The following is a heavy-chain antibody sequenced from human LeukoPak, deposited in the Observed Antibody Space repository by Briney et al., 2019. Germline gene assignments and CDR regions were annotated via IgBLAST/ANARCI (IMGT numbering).Heavy chain of an antibody. CDR1: GVSISSVY. V-gene: IGHV4-59*01. CDR3: ARTVHYSSGWSPTYYFDY. Sequence: SETLSLTCTVSGVSISSVYWSWIRQPPGKGLEWIGYTYYSGGTNYSPSLKSRVTVSVDTSKNQSSLKLGSVTAADTAVYYCARTVHYSSGWSPTYYFDYWGQGTLVTVSS. CDR2: TYYSGGT. D-gene: IGHD6-19*01. J-gene: IGHJ4*02.